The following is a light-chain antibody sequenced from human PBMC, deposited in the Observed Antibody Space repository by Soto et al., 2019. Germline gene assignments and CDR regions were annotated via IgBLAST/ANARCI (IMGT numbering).Light chain of an antibody. CDR3: LQHNNYPYT. V-gene: IGKV1-17*01. CDR1: QGIRND. Sequence: DIQMTQSPSSLSASVGDRVTITCRASQGIRNDLAWYQQKPGKAPKRLIYAASSLQSGVPSRFSGSGSGTEFTLTINSLQPDDFATYYCLQHNNYPYTFGQGTKLEIK. CDR2: AAS. J-gene: IGKJ2*01.